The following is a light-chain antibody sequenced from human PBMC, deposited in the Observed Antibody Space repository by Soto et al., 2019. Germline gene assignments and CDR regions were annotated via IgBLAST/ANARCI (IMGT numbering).Light chain of an antibody. V-gene: IGKV1-5*01. CDR2: DAS. CDR1: QSISSW. CDR3: QQYNSYQGT. Sequence: DIQMTQSPSTMSASVGDRVTITCRAIQSISSWLAWYQQKPGKAPKLLIYDASSLESGVPSRFSGSGSGTEFTLTISSLQPHDFATYYCQQYNSYQGTFGQGTKVEIK. J-gene: IGKJ1*01.